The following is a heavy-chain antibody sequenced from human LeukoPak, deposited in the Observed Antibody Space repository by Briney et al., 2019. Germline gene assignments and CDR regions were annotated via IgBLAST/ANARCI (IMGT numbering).Heavy chain of an antibody. V-gene: IGHV4-59*01. D-gene: IGHD2-2*02. CDR3: ARWGCTSTTCYTPFDF. J-gene: IGHJ4*02. CDR1: GDSISNYY. CDR2: IYYTGST. Sequence: SGTLSLTCIVSGDSISNYYWSWIRQPPGKGLEWIGYIYYTGSTRYNPSLNGRVTISVDTSKNHFSLKLSSVTAADTAVYYCARWGCTSTTCYTPFDFWGPGTLVTVSS.